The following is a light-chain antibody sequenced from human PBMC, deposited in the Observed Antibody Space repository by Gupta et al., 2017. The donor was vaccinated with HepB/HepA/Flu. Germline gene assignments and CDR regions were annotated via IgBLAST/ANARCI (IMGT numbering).Light chain of an antibody. CDR3: MQHREFPLT. J-gene: IGKJ3*01. CDR2: TVS. V-gene: IGKV2-40*01. Sequence: DIVRTQTPLLLPVTPAEPASLSSRSSQSLLEGSDGNTNLDWYRQKPGQFHQLLISTVSSRASGVTDRFSGSGSGTDVTLKITRVEAEDVGVYYCMQHREFPLTFGPGTKVELK. CDR1: QSLLEGSDGNTN.